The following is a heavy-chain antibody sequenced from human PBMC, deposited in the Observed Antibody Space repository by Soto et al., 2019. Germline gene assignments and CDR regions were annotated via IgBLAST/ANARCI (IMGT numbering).Heavy chain of an antibody. J-gene: IGHJ4*02. Sequence: QVQLQQWGAGLLKPSETLSLTFAVYGGSFSGYYWTWIRQPPGKGLEWIGEINHSGSTNYKPSLRSRVTISVDTSKNQLSLKVNSVTAADTAVYYCARGRTLITGTSLDYWGQGTLVTVSS. V-gene: IGHV4-34*01. CDR2: INHSGST. CDR3: ARGRTLITGTSLDY. CDR1: GGSFSGYY. D-gene: IGHD1-20*01.